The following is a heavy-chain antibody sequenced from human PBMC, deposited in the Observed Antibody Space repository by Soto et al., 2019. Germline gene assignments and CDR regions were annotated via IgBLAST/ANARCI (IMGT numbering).Heavy chain of an antibody. CDR3: VRGGVSALYNTVMAV. CDR1: GYTFINYW. CDR2: IYPGDSDT. J-gene: IGHJ6*02. Sequence: GEALNLSCQSSGYTFINYWISWVRQMPGRGLEWMGIIYPGDSDTRYSPSFQGQVTISADKSISTAYLQWSSLKASDTAMYYCVRGGVSALYNTVMAVWGHGTTVPVS. V-gene: IGHV5-51*01. D-gene: IGHD3-3*01.